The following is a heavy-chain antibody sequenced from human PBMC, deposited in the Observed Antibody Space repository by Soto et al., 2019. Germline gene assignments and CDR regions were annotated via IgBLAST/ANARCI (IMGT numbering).Heavy chain of an antibody. Sequence: QVQLVQSGAEVKKPGSSVKVSCKASGGTFRTSAISWVRQAPGQGLEWVGGIMPVFRRPKYAQNFQGRVTITADESTSTAYMELSSPRSDDTAVYYCARGKAHPQLGGNYSCILDVWGQGTAVTVSS. D-gene: IGHD1-7*01. CDR1: GGTFRTSA. V-gene: IGHV1-69*12. CDR3: ARGKAHPQLGGNYSCILDV. CDR2: IMPVFRRP. J-gene: IGHJ6*02.